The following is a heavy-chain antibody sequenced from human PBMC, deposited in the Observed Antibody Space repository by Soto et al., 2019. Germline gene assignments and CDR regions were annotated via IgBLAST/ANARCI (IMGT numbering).Heavy chain of an antibody. CDR1: GFTLSHYG. CDR3: ARRGPGTYFDY. V-gene: IGHV3-33*01. CDR2: IWHDGNNK. Sequence: PGGSLRLSCAASGFTLSHYGLHWVRQAPGKGLEWLAVIWHDGNNKYYADSVAGRITVSRDNSKNTLYLQMNSLRAEDTAVYYCARRGPGTYFDYWGQGTLVTVSS. D-gene: IGHD6-13*01. J-gene: IGHJ4*02.